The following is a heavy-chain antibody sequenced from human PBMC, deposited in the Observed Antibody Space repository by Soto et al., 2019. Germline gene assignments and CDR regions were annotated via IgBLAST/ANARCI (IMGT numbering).Heavy chain of an antibody. CDR3: VTNDFRWFVP. V-gene: IGHV3-72*01. D-gene: IGHD4-4*01. J-gene: IGHJ5*02. CDR1: GGSFSSYY. Sequence: PGGSRRLSCAASGGSFSSYYMDWVRQAPGKGPEGVARGKHSPKNDATEYPASVRGRCTISRDHSQSSLLLQMNNLKANDTAVYSCVTNDFRWFVPWGHGALVTVSS. CDR2: GKHSPKNDAT.